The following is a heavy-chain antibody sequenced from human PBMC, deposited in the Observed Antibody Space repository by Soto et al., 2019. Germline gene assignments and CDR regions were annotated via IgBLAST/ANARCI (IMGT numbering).Heavy chain of an antibody. CDR2: ITSSSYI. CDR1: GFTFSSYG. J-gene: IGHJ4*02. CDR3: ARDDCTSPSCYNPFDY. Sequence: GSLGLACVASGFTFSSYGMNGVRQAPGKGLEWVSSITSSSYIYYADSVKGRFTISRDNAKNSLYLQMNSLRAEDTAVYYCARDDCTSPSCYNPFDYWGQGTLVTVYS. V-gene: IGHV3-21*01. D-gene: IGHD2-2*02.